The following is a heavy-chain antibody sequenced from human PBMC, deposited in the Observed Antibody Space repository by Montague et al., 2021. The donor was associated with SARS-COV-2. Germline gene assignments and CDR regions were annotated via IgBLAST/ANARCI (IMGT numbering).Heavy chain of an antibody. CDR2: IDWDDDK. V-gene: IGHV2-70*01. J-gene: IGHJ4*02. CDR3: ARTYYDILPNLYYFDY. CDR1: GFSLSTSGMC. D-gene: IGHD3-9*01. Sequence: PALVKPTQTLTLTCTFSGFSLSTSGMCVSWIRQPPGKALEWLALIDWDDDKYYSTSLKTRLTISKDTSKNQVVLTMTNMDPVDTATYYCARTYYDILPNLYYFDYWGQGTLVTVFS.